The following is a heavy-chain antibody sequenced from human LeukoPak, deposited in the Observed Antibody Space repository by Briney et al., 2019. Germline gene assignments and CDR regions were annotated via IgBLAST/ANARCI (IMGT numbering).Heavy chain of an antibody. CDR3: TSNPAAGTNPIDY. J-gene: IGHJ4*02. D-gene: IGHD6-13*01. CDR1: GFTVSSNY. CDR2: IYSGGST. Sequence: GGSLRLSCAASGFTVSSNYMSWVRQAPGKGLEWVSVIYSGGSTYYADSVKGRFTISRDNSKNTLYLQMNSLKTEDTAVYYCTSNPAAGTNPIDYWGQGTLVTVSS. V-gene: IGHV3-66*01.